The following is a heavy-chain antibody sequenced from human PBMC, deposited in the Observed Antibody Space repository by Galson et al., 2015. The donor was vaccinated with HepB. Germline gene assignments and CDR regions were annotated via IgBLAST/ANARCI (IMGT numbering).Heavy chain of an antibody. D-gene: IGHD2-2*02. Sequence: LSLTCTVSGGSISSYYWRWIRQPPGKGLEWIGYIYYSGGTNYNPSLKSRVTISLDTSKNQFSLKLSSVTAADTAVYYCARGAFSSSWYTFGYWGQGTLVTVSS. CDR3: ARGAFSSSWYTFGY. CDR2: IYYSGGT. V-gene: IGHV4-59*01. J-gene: IGHJ4*02. CDR1: GGSISSYY.